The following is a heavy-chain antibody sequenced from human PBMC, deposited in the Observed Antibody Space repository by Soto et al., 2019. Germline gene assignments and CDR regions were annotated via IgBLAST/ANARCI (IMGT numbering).Heavy chain of an antibody. V-gene: IGHV1-69*13. CDR3: ARGAYNSSWSYYYYYGMDV. Sequence: SVNVSCKASGGTFSSYAISWVRQAPGQGLEWMGGIIPIFGTANYAQKFQGRVTITADESTSTAYMELSSLRSEDTAVYYCARGAYNSSWSYYYYYGMDVWGQGTTVTVSS. CDR2: IIPIFGTA. J-gene: IGHJ6*02. CDR1: GGTFSSYA. D-gene: IGHD6-13*01.